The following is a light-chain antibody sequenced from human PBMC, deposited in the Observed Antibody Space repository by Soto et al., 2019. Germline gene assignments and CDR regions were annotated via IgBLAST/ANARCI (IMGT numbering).Light chain of an antibody. CDR2: GAS. CDR3: QQYGSSPMYT. J-gene: IGKJ2*01. Sequence: EIVLTQSPGTLSLSPGERATLSCRASQSISSNYLAWYQHKPGQAPRLLTYGASSRAPGIPERFSGSGSGTDFNLTISRLEPEDFAVYYCQQYGSSPMYTFGQGTKLEVK. V-gene: IGKV3-20*01. CDR1: QSISSNY.